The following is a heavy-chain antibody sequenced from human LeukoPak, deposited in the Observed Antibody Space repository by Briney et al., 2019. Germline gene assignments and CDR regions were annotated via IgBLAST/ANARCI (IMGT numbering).Heavy chain of an antibody. CDR1: GFTFSSYS. CDR3: ARDRGMYSGSPPDY. J-gene: IGHJ4*02. D-gene: IGHD1-26*01. Sequence: PGGSLRLSCAASGFTFSSYSMNWVRQAPGKGLEWVSSISSSSSYIYYAVSVKGRFTISRDNAKNSLYLQMNSLRAEDTAVYYCARDRGMYSGSPPDYWGQGTLVTVSS. CDR2: ISSSSSYI. V-gene: IGHV3-21*01.